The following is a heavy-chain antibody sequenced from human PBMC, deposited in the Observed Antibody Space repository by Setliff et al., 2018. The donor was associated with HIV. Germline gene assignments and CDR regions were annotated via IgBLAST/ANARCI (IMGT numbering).Heavy chain of an antibody. V-gene: IGHV3-7*01. Sequence: LRLSCAASGFTFSTYWMSWVRQAPGKGLEWVANIKQDGSEKYYVDSVKGRFTISRDNAKNSLYLQMNSLRAEDTAVYYCASVLRYYGSGSYPFGYWGQGTLVTAPQ. J-gene: IGHJ4*02. CDR1: GFTFSTYW. CDR2: IKQDGSEK. CDR3: ASVLRYYGSGSYPFGY. D-gene: IGHD3-10*01.